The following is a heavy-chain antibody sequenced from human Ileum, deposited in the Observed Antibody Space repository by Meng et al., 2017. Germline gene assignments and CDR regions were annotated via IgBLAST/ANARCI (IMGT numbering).Heavy chain of an antibody. Sequence: QVQLVQSGIDVKKPGASVKVYCKPSGYTFTTFGISWVRQAPGQGLEWMGWIDPGNGNRNFAQKFQDRITLTTDTTTTTAYMELRSLRSDDTAVYYCARGNPGRSYSDYWGPGTLVTVSS. CDR1: GYTFTTFG. V-gene: IGHV1-18*01. CDR3: ARGNPGRSYSDY. J-gene: IGHJ4*02. CDR2: IDPGNGNR. D-gene: IGHD3-10*01.